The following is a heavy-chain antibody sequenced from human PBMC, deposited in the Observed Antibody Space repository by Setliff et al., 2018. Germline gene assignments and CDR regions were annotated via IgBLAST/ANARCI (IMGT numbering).Heavy chain of an antibody. CDR2: IKSSREGATS. V-gene: IGHV3-15*01. CDR1: GITFINAW. CDR3: ATGPRDSRNYLTWLGA. Sequence: GSLRLSCSVSGITFINAWMTWVRQAPGKGPEWVGRIKSSREGATSDYGAPAKGRFTISRDDSKQMIFLQMHNLKTEDTGFYYCATGPRDSRNYLTWLGAWGQGTLVTSPQ. D-gene: IGHD3-22*01. J-gene: IGHJ5*02.